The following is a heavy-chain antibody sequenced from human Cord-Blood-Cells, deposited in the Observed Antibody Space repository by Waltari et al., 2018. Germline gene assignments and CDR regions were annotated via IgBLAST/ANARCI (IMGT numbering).Heavy chain of an antibody. D-gene: IGHD6-6*01. CDR1: GGSISSSSYY. J-gene: IGHJ3*02. CDR2: IYYSGST. V-gene: IGHV4-39*01. CDR3: ASEYSSSSAFDI. Sequence: QLQLQESGPGLVKPSETLSLTCTVSGGSISSSSYYWGWIRQPPGKGLEWIGSIYYSGSTYYNPSLKSRVTISVETSKNQFSLKLSSVTAADTAVYYCASEYSSSSAFDIWGQGTMVTVSS.